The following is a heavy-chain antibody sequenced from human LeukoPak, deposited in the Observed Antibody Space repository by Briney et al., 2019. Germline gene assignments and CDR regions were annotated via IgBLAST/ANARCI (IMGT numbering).Heavy chain of an antibody. V-gene: IGHV3-30*18. CDR2: ISYNANNQ. CDR1: GFAFRSYG. J-gene: IGHJ3*02. Sequence: PGGSLRLSCAASGFAFRSYGMHWVRQAPGKGLEWVAIISYNANNQYYADSVKGRFTISRDNSKNTLYLQMNSLRAEDTAVYYCAKSVITFGGVIVRPGEGAFDIWGQGTMVTVSS. D-gene: IGHD3-16*02. CDR3: AKSVITFGGVIVRPGEGAFDI.